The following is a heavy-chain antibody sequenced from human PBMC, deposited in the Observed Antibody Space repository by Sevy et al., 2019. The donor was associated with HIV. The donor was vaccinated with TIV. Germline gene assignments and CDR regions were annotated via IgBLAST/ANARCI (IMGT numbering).Heavy chain of an antibody. D-gene: IGHD1-26*01. V-gene: IGHV4-59*13. J-gene: IGHJ4*02. CDR1: GGSISSYY. CDR2: IYYSGST. CDR3: AREGFQWELRGAFDY. Sequence: SETLSLTCTVSGGSISSYYWSWIRQPPGKGLEWIGYIYYSGSTNYNPSLKSRVTISVDTSKIQFSLKLSSVTAADTAVYYCAREGFQWELRGAFDYWGQGTLVTVSS.